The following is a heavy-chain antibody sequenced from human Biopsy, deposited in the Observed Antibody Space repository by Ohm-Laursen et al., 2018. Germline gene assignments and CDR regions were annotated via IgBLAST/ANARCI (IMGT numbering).Heavy chain of an antibody. D-gene: IGHD5-24*01. J-gene: IGHJ4*02. CDR1: GFTFSNFG. CDR2: ISGDGNDQ. CDR3: AKEWLQSWYFDH. V-gene: IGHV3-30*18. Sequence: SLRLSCSASGFTFSNFGIHWIRQAPRKGLEWVALISGDGNDQFYAESAKGRFTVSRDNSKNTVDLQMNNLKTEDTAVYNCAKEWLQSWYFDHWGQETLVTVSS.